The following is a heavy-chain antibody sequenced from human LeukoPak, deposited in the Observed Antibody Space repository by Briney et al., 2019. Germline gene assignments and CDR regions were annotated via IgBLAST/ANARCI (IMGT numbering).Heavy chain of an antibody. CDR3: ARTQTGGDFDWSNRGFDY. CDR1: GGSISSYY. V-gene: IGHV4-59*01. D-gene: IGHD3-9*01. J-gene: IGHJ4*02. CDR2: IYYSGST. Sequence: SETLSLTCTVSGGSISSYYWSWIRQPPGKGLEWIGYIYYSGSTNYNPSLKSRVTISVDTSKNQFSLKLSSVTAADTAVYYCARTQTGGDFDWSNRGFDYWGQGTLVTVSS.